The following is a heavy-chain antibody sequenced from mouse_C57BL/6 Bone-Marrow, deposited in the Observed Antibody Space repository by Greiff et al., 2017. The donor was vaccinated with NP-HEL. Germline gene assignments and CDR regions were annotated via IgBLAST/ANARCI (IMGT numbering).Heavy chain of an antibody. CDR3: ARSRRLRRGAWFAY. D-gene: IGHD2-4*01. J-gene: IGHJ3*01. CDR2: IYPRSGNT. Sequence: VQLQQSGAELARPGASVKLSCKASGYTFTSYGISWVKQRTGQGLEWIGEIYPRSGNTYYNEKFKGKATLTADKSSSTAYMGLRSLTSEGSAVYFCARSRRLRRGAWFAYWGQGTLVTVSA. V-gene: IGHV1-81*01. CDR1: GYTFTSYG.